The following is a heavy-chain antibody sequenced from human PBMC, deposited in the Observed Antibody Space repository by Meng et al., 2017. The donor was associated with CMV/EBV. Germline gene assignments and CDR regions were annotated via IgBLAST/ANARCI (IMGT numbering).Heavy chain of an antibody. CDR2: IIPIFGTA. CDR3: ASSSPDSRSGSYYPFDY. J-gene: IGHJ4*02. CDR1: GTFSSYA. D-gene: IGHD1-26*01. Sequence: GTFSSYAISGVRQAPGQGLEWMGGIIPIFGTANYAQKFQGRVTITADKSTSTAYMELSSLRSEDTAVYYCASSSPDSRSGSYYPFDYWGQGTLVTVSS. V-gene: IGHV1-69*06.